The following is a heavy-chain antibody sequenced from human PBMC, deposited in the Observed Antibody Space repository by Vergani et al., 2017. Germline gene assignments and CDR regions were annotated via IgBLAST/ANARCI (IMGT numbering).Heavy chain of an antibody. Sequence: QVQLQQWGAGLLKPSETLSLTCAVYGGSFSGYYWSWIRQPPGKGLEWIGEINHSGSTNYNPSLKSRVTISVDTSKNQFYLKLSAVTAADTAVYYCARVGQAAPRYYYYGMDVWGQGTTVTVSS. CDR3: ARVGQAAPRYYYYGMDV. V-gene: IGHV4-34*01. CDR2: INHSGST. D-gene: IGHD2-15*01. CDR1: GGSFSGYY. J-gene: IGHJ6*02.